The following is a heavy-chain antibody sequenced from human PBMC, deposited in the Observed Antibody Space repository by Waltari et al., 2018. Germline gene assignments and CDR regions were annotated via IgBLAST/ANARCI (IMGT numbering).Heavy chain of an antibody. CDR1: GYTFTGYY. Sequence: QVQLVKSGAEVKKPGASVRVSCKASGYTFTGYYMHWVCQAPGKGLEWMGWINPNSGGTNYAQKFQGRVTMTRDTSISTAYMELSRLRSDDTAVYYCARRLKTSYPFDYWGQGTLVTVSS. V-gene: IGHV1-2*02. CDR2: INPNSGGT. J-gene: IGHJ4*02. CDR3: ARRLKTSYPFDY. D-gene: IGHD2-2*01.